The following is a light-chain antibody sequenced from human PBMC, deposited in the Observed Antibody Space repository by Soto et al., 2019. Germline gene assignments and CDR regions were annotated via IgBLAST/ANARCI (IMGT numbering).Light chain of an antibody. Sequence: QSVLTQPPSASGSPGQSVTISCTGTSSDVGDYKFVSWYQQHPGKAPKLLIYEVSRRPSGVPDRFSDSKSGNTASLTVSGLQAEDEADYYCSSYAGNNNVVFGGGTKLTVL. CDR2: EVS. CDR1: SSDVGDYKF. J-gene: IGLJ2*01. CDR3: SSYAGNNNVV. V-gene: IGLV2-8*01.